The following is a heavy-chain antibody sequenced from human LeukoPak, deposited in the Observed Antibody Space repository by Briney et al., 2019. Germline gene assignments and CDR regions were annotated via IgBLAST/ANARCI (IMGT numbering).Heavy chain of an antibody. Sequence: ASVKVSCKASGYTFTSYGITWVRQAPGLGLEWMGWINPYNDYTNYAQKLQGRVTMTTDTSTSTAYMELRSLRSDDTAVYYCARGGIAARPYGMDVWGQGTTVTVSS. V-gene: IGHV1-18*01. CDR3: ARGGIAARPYGMDV. CDR2: INPYNDYT. CDR1: GYTFTSYG. J-gene: IGHJ6*02. D-gene: IGHD6-6*01.